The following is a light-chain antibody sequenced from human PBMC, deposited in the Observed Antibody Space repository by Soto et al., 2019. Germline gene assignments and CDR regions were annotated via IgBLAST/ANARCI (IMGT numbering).Light chain of an antibody. J-gene: IGKJ1*01. CDR2: AAS. V-gene: IGKV1-39*01. CDR3: QQSFSTPWT. Sequence: DIQMTQSPSSLSASVGDRVTITCRASQSISDYLNWHQQKPGEAPNLLIYAASSLQSGVPSRFSGSGSGTDFTLTISSLQPEDSATYYCQQSFSTPWTFGQGTKVDIK. CDR1: QSISDY.